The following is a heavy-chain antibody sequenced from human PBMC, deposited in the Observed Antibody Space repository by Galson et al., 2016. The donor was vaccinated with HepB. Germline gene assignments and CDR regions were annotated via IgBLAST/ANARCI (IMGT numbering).Heavy chain of an antibody. CDR1: GSTFSSYW. CDR2: IKQDGSEQ. Sequence: SLRLSCAASGSTFSSYWMSWVRQAPGKRLECVANIKQDGSEQYYVDSVKGRLTISRDNAKKSLYLQMNSLRAEDTAVYYCARKPYYHDSSDFGWFDPWGQGTLVTVSS. V-gene: IGHV3-7*04. J-gene: IGHJ5*02. D-gene: IGHD3-22*01. CDR3: ARKPYYHDSSDFGWFDP.